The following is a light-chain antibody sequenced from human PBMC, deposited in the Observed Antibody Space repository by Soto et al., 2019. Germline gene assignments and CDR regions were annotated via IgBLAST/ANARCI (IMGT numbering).Light chain of an antibody. J-gene: IGLJ2*01. CDR1: TSDVGDYNY. V-gene: IGLV2-14*01. Sequence: QSALTQPASVSGSPGQSITISCTANTSDVGDYNYVSWYQLYPGKAPKLVIYEVSKRPSGVSPRFSGSKSDNTASLTISGLQAEDEADYYCSSYTTRGVIFGGGTKLTVL. CDR2: EVS. CDR3: SSYTTRGVI.